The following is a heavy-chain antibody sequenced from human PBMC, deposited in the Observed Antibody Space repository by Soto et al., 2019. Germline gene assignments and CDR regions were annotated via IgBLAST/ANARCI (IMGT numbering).Heavy chain of an antibody. V-gene: IGHV3-21*01. CDR3: ATAPTNYFGSGSHLDY. J-gene: IGHJ4*02. D-gene: IGHD3-10*01. CDR2: ITSRSSYI. CDR1: GYTFTSYT. Sequence: EVQLVESGGGLVKPGRSLRLSCEASGYTFTSYTMNWVRQAPGKGLEWLSSITSRSSYIYYIDSVKGRFTISRDNAKNSLFLQMNSLRAEDTAVYYCATAPTNYFGSGSHLDYWGQGALVTVSP.